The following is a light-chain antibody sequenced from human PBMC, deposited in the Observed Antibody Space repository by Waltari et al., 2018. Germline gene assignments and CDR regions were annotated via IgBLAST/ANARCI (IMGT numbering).Light chain of an antibody. V-gene: IGLV1-44*01. J-gene: IGLJ2*01. Sequence: QSVLTQPPAASGTPGQRVTLPCSGDNSNHGTNFFPWYPQVPGAAPPPPIFRNNQRPSGVPDRFSGSKSGTSASLAITGLRSEDEAVYYCASWDGSMNGDWVFGGGTTLTVL. CDR3: ASWDGSMNGDWV. CDR2: RNN. CDR1: NSNHGTNF.